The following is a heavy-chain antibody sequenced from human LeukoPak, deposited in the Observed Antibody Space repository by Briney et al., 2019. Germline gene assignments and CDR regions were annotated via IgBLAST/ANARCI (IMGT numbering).Heavy chain of an antibody. CDR1: GYTFTNYW. V-gene: IGHV5-51*01. Sequence: GESLKISCKGSGYTFTNYWIGWVRQMPGKGLEWMGLIYPSDSVTRYSPSFQGQVTISADKSISTAYLQWTSLKASDTAIYYCTRAPTNSGNYETFDYWGQGTLVTVSS. J-gene: IGHJ4*02. CDR2: IYPSDSVT. CDR3: TRAPTNSGNYETFDY. D-gene: IGHD1-26*01.